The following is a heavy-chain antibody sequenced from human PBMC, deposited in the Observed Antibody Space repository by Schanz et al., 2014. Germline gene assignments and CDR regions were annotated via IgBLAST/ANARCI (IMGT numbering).Heavy chain of an antibody. CDR2: ISGTGGDDT. Sequence: VHLLESGGGLVEPGGSLRLSCAASGFSFSDYYMSWVRQAPGKGLLWVSSISGTGGDDTYYADSVKGRFTISRDNSKNTLFLQMNSLRVEDSAIYYCAKDISDTSGKDDYWGQGTLVTVSS. V-gene: IGHV3-23*01. CDR1: GFSFSDYY. J-gene: IGHJ4*02. CDR3: AKDISDTSGKDDY. D-gene: IGHD3-22*01.